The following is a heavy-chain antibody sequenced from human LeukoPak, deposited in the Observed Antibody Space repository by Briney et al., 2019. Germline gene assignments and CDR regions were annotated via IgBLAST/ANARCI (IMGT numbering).Heavy chain of an antibody. D-gene: IGHD4-23*01. CDR3: ATLAYGGNSGYDY. J-gene: IGHJ4*02. Sequence: GGSLRLSCAASGFTFSSYWMNWARQAPGKGLEWVASINHNGNVNYYVDSVKGRFTISRDNAKNSLYLQMSNLRAEDTAVYYCATLAYGGNSGYDYWGQGTLVTVSS. CDR1: GFTFSSYW. CDR2: INHNGNVN. V-gene: IGHV3-7*03.